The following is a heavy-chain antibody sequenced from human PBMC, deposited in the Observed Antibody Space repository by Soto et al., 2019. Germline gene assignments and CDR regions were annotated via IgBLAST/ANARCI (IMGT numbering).Heavy chain of an antibody. CDR1: GFTFSSYG. J-gene: IGHJ4*02. Sequence: QVQLVESGGGVVQPGRSLRLSCAASGFTFSSYGMHWVRQAPGKGLEWVAVISYDGSNKYYADSVKGRFTISRDNSKNTLYLQMNSLRAEDTAVYYCAKEPRGSGFADYWGQGTLVTVSS. D-gene: IGHD2-15*01. CDR3: AKEPRGSGFADY. CDR2: ISYDGSNK. V-gene: IGHV3-30*18.